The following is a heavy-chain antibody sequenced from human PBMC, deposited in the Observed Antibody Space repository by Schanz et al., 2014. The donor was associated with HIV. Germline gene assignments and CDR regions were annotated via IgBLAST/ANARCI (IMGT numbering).Heavy chain of an antibody. J-gene: IGHJ4*02. D-gene: IGHD3-16*01. Sequence: QVQLVESGGGVVQPGRSLRLSCAASEFIFSSYAMHWVRQAPGKGLEWVAAISYDGSNKYYAESVKGRFAISRDNSKNTLYLQMNSLRAEDTAVYYCAKTIIPTDWAPYTYSFDYWGQGTLVTVSS. CDR2: ISYDGSNK. CDR1: EFIFSSYA. CDR3: AKTIIPTDWAPYTYSFDY. V-gene: IGHV3-30-3*02.